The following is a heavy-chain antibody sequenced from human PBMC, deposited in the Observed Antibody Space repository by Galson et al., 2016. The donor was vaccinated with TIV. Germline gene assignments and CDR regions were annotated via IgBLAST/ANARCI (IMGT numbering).Heavy chain of an antibody. J-gene: IGHJ4*02. CDR2: ILPIFGTT. Sequence: QSGAEVKKPGESLKISCKASGGILRNFAITWVRQAPGQGLEWMGVILPIFGTTNYARKFQGRVTITADEPAMTAYMELSSLRSDDTAVYYCTRSPYSNYAPGGDYYFDFWGQGTLVTVSS. CDR3: TRSPYSNYAPGGDYYFDF. V-gene: IGHV1-69*01. CDR1: GGILRNFA. D-gene: IGHD4-11*01.